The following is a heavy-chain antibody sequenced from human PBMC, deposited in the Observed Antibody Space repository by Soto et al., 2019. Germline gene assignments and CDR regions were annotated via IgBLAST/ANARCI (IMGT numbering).Heavy chain of an antibody. CDR3: ARVRYGDY. CDR1: GYIFTSYG. J-gene: IGHJ4*02. CDR2: ISDHNGNT. D-gene: IGHD4-17*01. V-gene: IGHV1-18*01. Sequence: QAHLVQSGPEVKKPGASVKVSCKGSGYIFTSYGIAWVRQAPGQGLEWMGWISDHNGNTEYAQKFQGRVVVTRDTSTSTAYLELRSRRSDDTALYSCARVRYGDYWGQGALVTVSS.